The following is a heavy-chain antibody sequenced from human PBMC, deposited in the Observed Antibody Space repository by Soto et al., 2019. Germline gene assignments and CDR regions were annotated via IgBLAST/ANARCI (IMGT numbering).Heavy chain of an antibody. D-gene: IGHD5-12*01. CDR2: ISAYNGNT. V-gene: IGHV1-18*01. Sequence: GASVKVSCKASGYTFTSYGISWVRQAPGQGLEWMGWISAYNGNTNYAQKLQGRVTMTTDTSTSTAYMELRSLRSDDTAVYYCARDPNSGPSVGMNWFDPWGQGTLVTVSS. CDR1: GYTFTSYG. J-gene: IGHJ5*02. CDR3: ARDPNSGPSVGMNWFDP.